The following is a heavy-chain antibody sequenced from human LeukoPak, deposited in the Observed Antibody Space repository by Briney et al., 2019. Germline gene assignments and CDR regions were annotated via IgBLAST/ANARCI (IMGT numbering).Heavy chain of an antibody. CDR2: IWSDGSNK. CDR1: GVTFSSYG. J-gene: IGHJ4*02. CDR3: ARDSSWSPDY. V-gene: IGHV3-33*01. D-gene: IGHD2-8*02. Sequence: GRSLRLSCAASGVTFSSYGMHWVRQAPGKGLEWVAVIWSDGSNKYYADSVKGRFTISRDNAKNSLYLQMNSLRAEDTAVYYCARDSSWSPDYWGQGTPVTVSS.